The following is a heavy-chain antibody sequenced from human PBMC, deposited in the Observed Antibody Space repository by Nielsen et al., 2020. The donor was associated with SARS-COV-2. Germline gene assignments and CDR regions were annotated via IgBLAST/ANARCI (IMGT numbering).Heavy chain of an antibody. CDR3: ARVAYSRKPYYGMDV. J-gene: IGHJ6*02. Sequence: SETLSLTCAISGVSVSRNSIVSRSIRQSPSRGLEWLGRTYYRSKWYNDYAVSVKSRITINPDTSKNQFSLQLNSVTPEDTAVYYCARVAYSRKPYYGMDVWGQGTTVTVSS. D-gene: IGHD6-13*01. CDR2: TYYRSKWYN. CDR1: GVSVSRNSIV. V-gene: IGHV6-1*01.